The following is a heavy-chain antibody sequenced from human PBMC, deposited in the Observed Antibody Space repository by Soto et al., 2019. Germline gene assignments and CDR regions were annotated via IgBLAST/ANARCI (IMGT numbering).Heavy chain of an antibody. CDR2: ISAHNGNT. CDR1: GYIFISYG. Sequence: ASVKVSCKASGYIFISYGISWVRQAPGQGLERMGWISAHNGNTNYAQTLQGRVTMTTDTSTSTAYMEVRSLRSDDTAVYYCARQDWNYNWFDPWGQGTLVTVSS. CDR3: ARQDWNYNWFDP. V-gene: IGHV1-18*01. J-gene: IGHJ5*02. D-gene: IGHD1-7*01.